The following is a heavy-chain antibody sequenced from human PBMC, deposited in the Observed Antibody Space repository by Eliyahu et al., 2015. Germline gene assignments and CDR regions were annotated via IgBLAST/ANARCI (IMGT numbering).Heavy chain of an antibody. V-gene: IGHV4-59*11. CDR2: IYFSGSK. Sequence: QVQLQESGPGLVKPSETLSLTCTVXNGXITNHYWSWIRQPPGKAPEWIGYIYFSGSKYYNPSLKSRVSISIDRSRNQFSLTLTSVTAADTAVYYCAIARGYCSAGWCNWFDPWGPGTPVTVSS. J-gene: IGHJ5*02. D-gene: IGHD2-15*01. CDR3: AIARGYCSAGWCNWFDP. CDR1: NGXITNHY.